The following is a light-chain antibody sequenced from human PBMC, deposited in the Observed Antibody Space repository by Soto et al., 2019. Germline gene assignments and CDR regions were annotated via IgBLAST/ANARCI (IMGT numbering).Light chain of an antibody. CDR2: EGS. CDR3: CSYAGSSTFYV. J-gene: IGLJ1*01. V-gene: IGLV2-23*01. CDR1: SSDVGSYNL. Sequence: QSVLPQPASVSGSPGQSITISCTGTSSDVGSYNLVSWYQQHPGRAPKLMIYEGSERPSGVSHRFSGSKSGNTASLTISGLQAEDEADYYCCSYAGSSTFYVFGTGTKVTVL.